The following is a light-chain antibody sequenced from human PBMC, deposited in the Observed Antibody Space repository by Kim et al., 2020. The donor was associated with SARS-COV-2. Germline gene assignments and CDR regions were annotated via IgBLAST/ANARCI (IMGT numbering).Light chain of an antibody. CDR2: GNN. CDR1: NLRNYF. V-gene: IGLV3-19*01. Sequence: VALGQTDTITCAGDNLRNYFASWYQQKPGQAPVLVMYGNNHRPSEISDRFSGSSSRNTAALTITGAQADDEADYYCATRDSRNHVLFGGGTQLTVL. J-gene: IGLJ2*01. CDR3: ATRDSRNHVL.